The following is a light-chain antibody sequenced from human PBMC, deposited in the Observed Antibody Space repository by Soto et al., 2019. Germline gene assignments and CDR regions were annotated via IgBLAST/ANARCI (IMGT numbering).Light chain of an antibody. CDR3: QQSYRTPPT. Sequence: DIQMTQSPSSLSASVGDRVTITCRASQSISTYLNWYQQKPGKAPSLLIYAASSLQSGVPSRFSGSGSGTDFTLTIRSLQPEDFATYYCQQSYRTPPTFGQGTNV. J-gene: IGKJ1*01. CDR1: QSISTY. CDR2: AAS. V-gene: IGKV1-39*01.